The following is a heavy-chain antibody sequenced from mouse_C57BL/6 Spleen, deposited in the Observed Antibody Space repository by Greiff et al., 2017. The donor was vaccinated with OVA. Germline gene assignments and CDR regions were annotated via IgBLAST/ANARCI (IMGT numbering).Heavy chain of an antibody. CDR1: GFTFSSYA. J-gene: IGHJ4*01. CDR3: TKILGAMDY. D-gene: IGHD3-3*01. Sequence: EVNVVESGEGLVKPGGSLKLSCAASGFTFSSYAMSWVRQTPEKRLAWVAYISSGGDYIYYADTVKGRFTISRDNARNTLYLQMSSLKSEDTAMYYCTKILGAMDYWGQGTSVTVSS. V-gene: IGHV5-9-1*02. CDR2: ISSGGDYI.